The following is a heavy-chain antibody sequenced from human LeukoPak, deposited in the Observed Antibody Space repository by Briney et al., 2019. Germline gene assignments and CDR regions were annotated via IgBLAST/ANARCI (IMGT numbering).Heavy chain of an antibody. V-gene: IGHV1-18*01. CDR2: ISAYNGNT. CDR1: GYTFTSYG. CDR3: AIGFGEYYFDY. D-gene: IGHD3-10*01. J-gene: IGHJ4*02. Sequence: ASVKVSCKASGYTFTSYGISWVRQAPGQGLEWMGWISAYNGNTNYAQKLQGRVTITTDESTSTAYMELSSLRSEDTAVYYCAIGFGEYYFDYWGQGTLVTVSS.